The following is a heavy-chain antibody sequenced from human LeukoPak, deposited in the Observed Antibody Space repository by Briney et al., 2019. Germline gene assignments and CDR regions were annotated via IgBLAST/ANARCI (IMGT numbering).Heavy chain of an antibody. Sequence: GASVKVSCKTYVYTFTGYYMHCVRQGPGQGLEWMGWINPNSGGTNYAQKFQGRVTMTRDMSTSTVYMELSSLRSEDTAVYYCARAPYYTGFDPWGQGTLVTVSS. D-gene: IGHD3-3*01. CDR1: VYTFTGYY. V-gene: IGHV1-2*02. CDR3: ARAPYYTGFDP. J-gene: IGHJ5*02. CDR2: INPNSGGT.